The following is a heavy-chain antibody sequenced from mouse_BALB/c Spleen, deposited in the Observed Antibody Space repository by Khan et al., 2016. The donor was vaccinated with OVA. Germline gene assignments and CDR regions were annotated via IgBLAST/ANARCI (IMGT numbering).Heavy chain of an antibody. D-gene: IGHD2-1*01. V-gene: IGHV1S137*01. CDR1: GYTFTDFA. CDR3: VRGGGNSRFAY. Sequence: VQLQESGAELVRPGVSVKLSCKGSGYTFTDFAMHWVKQSHAKSLEWIGVISTYYGDATYNQKFKGKATMTVDKSSSTAYMELARLASDDSAIYYCVRGGGNSRFAYWGQGTLVTVSA. CDR2: ISTYYGDA. J-gene: IGHJ3*01.